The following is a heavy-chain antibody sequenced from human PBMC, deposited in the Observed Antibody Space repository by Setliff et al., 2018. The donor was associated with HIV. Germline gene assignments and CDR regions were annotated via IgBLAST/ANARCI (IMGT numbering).Heavy chain of an antibody. D-gene: IGHD5-12*01. CDR2: IYYDGFDK. Sequence: GGSLRLSCSASGFPFSDYALHWVRQAPGKGLEWVAIIYYDGFDKYYADSVKGRFTISRDNAKNSLYLQMNSLRAEDTAVYYCAREGDGGYELGYYFDYWGQGTLVTVSS. CDR1: GFPFSDYA. V-gene: IGHV3-33*01. J-gene: IGHJ4*02. CDR3: AREGDGGYELGYYFDY.